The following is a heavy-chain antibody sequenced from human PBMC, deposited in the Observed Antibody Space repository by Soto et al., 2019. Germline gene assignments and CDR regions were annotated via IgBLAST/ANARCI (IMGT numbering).Heavy chain of an antibody. CDR3: ARMGWGYCSGGSCYLYYGMDV. D-gene: IGHD2-15*01. J-gene: IGHJ6*02. Sequence: SGPLSITCTVSGGSIISYYWSWIRQPPGKGLEWIGYIYYSWSTNYNPALKSRVTISVDTSKNQFSMKLSSVTAADTAVYYCARMGWGYCSGGSCYLYYGMDVWGQGTTVTVSS. CDR2: IYYSWST. V-gene: IGHV4-59*01. CDR1: GGSIISYY.